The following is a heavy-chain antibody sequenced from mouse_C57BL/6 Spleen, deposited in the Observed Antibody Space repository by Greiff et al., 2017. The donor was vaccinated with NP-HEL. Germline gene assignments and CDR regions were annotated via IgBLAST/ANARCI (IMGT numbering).Heavy chain of an antibody. CDR2: INPNNGGT. V-gene: IGHV1-26*01. Sequence: EVQLQQSGPELVKPGASVKISCKASGYPFTDYYMNWVKQSHGKSLEWIGDINPNNGGTSYNQKFKGKATLTVDKSSSTASMELRSLTSEDSAVYYCARPWAKGYAMDYWGQGTSATVSS. CDR3: ARPWAKGYAMDY. D-gene: IGHD1-3*01. CDR1: GYPFTDYY. J-gene: IGHJ4*01.